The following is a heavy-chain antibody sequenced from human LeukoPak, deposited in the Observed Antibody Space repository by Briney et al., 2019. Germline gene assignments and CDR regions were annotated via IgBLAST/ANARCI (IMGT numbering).Heavy chain of an antibody. D-gene: IGHD2-15*01. CDR1: GFTFSSYW. CDR3: AREDGYCSGGNCYSYFDS. CDR2: INHNGNVS. Sequence: GGSLRLSCAASGFTFSSYWMNWARQAPGKGLEWVASINHNGNVSYYVDSVKGRFTISRDNAKNSLYLQMYSLRAEDTAVYFCAREDGYCSGGNCYSYFDSWGQGTLVTVSS. J-gene: IGHJ4*02. V-gene: IGHV3-7*01.